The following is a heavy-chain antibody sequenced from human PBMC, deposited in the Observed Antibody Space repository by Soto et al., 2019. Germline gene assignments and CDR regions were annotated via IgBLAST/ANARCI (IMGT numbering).Heavy chain of an antibody. D-gene: IGHD1-26*01. CDR2: INAGNGNT. Sequence: ASVKVSCKASGYTFTSYAMHWVRQAPGQRLEWMGWINAGNGNTKYSQKFQGRVTITRDTSASTAYMELSSLRSEDTAVYYCAKSRDSGSYRSAFDYWGQGTLDTVSS. J-gene: IGHJ4*02. CDR1: GYTFTSYA. V-gene: IGHV1-3*01. CDR3: AKSRDSGSYRSAFDY.